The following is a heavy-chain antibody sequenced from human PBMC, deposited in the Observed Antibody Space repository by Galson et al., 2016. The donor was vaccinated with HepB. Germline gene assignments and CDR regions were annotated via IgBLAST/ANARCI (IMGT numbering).Heavy chain of an antibody. J-gene: IGHJ4*02. Sequence: SLRLSCAASGFTFSNYWMHWVRQPPGKGLVWVSRIKRDGDRKTYADSVKGRFTISRDNAKNTLYQQMNSLSAEDTAVFYCARVADYGSGSFIDFWGQGTLVTVSS. D-gene: IGHD3-10*01. CDR3: ARVADYGSGSFIDF. V-gene: IGHV3-74*01. CDR2: IKRDGDRK. CDR1: GFTFSNYW.